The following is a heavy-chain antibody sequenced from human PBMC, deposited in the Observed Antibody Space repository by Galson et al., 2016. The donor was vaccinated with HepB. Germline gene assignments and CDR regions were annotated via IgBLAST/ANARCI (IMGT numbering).Heavy chain of an antibody. J-gene: IGHJ3*02. V-gene: IGHV1-3*01. CDR1: GYTFTSYA. Sequence: SVKVSCKASGYTFTSYAIHWVRQAPGQSLEWMGWINAGNGNTKYSQKLQGRVTINRDTSATTAYMELSSLRSEDTAVYYCARPLGAITIRGSFDIWGQGTMVTVSS. D-gene: IGHD3-10*01. CDR3: ARPLGAITIRGSFDI. CDR2: INAGNGNT.